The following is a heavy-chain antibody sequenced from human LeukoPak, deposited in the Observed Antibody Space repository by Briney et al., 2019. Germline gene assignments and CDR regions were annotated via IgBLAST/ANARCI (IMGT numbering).Heavy chain of an antibody. CDR3: ARAPLTTVTSGYYYYYMDV. J-gene: IGHJ6*03. CDR2: IYHSGST. V-gene: IGHV4-4*02. D-gene: IGHD4-11*01. Sequence: PSGTLSLTCAVSGGSISSSNWWSWVRQPPGKGLEWIGEIYHSGSTNYNPSLKSRVTISVDKSKNQFSLKLSSVTAADTAVYYCARAPLTTVTSGYYYYYMDVWGKGTTVTVSS. CDR1: GGSISSSNW.